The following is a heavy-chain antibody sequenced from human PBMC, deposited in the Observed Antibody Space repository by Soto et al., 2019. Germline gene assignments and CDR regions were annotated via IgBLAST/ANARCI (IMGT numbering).Heavy chain of an antibody. Sequence: GGSLRLSCEASGFTFSEKWMSWVRQAPGKGLEWVAKISPGGAGKSYVDSVNGRFTISRDNAKNSISLHMDSLRAEDTAVYYCAKGYLLDWFDPWGQGTLVTVSS. CDR1: GFTFSEKW. CDR2: ISPGGAGK. CDR3: AKGYLLDWFDP. J-gene: IGHJ5*02. D-gene: IGHD3-9*01. V-gene: IGHV3-7*03.